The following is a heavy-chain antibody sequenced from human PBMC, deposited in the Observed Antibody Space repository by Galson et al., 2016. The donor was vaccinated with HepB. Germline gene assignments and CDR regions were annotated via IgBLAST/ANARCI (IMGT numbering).Heavy chain of an antibody. V-gene: IGHV1-3*04. J-gene: IGHJ4*02. Sequence: SVKVSCKASGYTFTTYTIHWVRQAPGQGLEWMAWINTGNGYTTYSQRLQGRVTITRDTSASTAYMELSGLRSEDTAVYYCAGDHGDSNYVAGYWGQGTLVTVSS. D-gene: IGHD4-11*01. CDR1: GYTFTTYT. CDR2: INTGNGYT. CDR3: AGDHGDSNYVAGY.